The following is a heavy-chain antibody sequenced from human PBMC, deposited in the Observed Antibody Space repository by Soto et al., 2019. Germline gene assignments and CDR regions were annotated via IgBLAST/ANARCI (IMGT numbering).Heavy chain of an antibody. J-gene: IGHJ4*02. CDR2: IWCDRSNK. Sequence: PGGSLTLSCEASGFTFISFVIHWVRQAPGKGLERVAVIWCDRSNKYYAASVKGRFNDSRDNSKNTLHLQLNSLRAEDTAVYYCAAARLVAPFDYGGQGTLVTVSA. D-gene: IGHD6-6*01. V-gene: IGHV3-33*01. CDR1: GFTFISFV. CDR3: AAARLVAPFDY.